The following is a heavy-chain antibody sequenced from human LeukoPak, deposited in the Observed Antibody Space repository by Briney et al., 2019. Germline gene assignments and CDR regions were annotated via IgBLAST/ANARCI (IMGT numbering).Heavy chain of an antibody. CDR2: IKQDGSEK. Sequence: GGSLRLSCAASGFTFSSYWMSWVRQAPGKGLEWVANIKQDGSEKYYVDSVKGRFTISRDNAKNSLYLQMNSLRAEDTAIYFCARDFNYYDSSTYFLNDYWGQGTLVTVSS. CDR3: ARDFNYYDSSTYFLNDY. V-gene: IGHV3-7*01. CDR1: GFTFSSYW. J-gene: IGHJ4*02. D-gene: IGHD3-22*01.